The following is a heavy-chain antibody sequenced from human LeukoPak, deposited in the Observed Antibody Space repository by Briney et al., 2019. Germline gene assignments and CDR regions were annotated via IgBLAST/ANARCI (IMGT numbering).Heavy chain of an antibody. CDR2: IYYSGST. J-gene: IGHJ6*02. D-gene: IGHD6-19*01. CDR1: VGSISSSSYY. V-gene: IGHV4-39*01. CDR3: ARHRSGQDYCYCMDV. Sequence: PSETLSLTCAVSVGSISSSSYYWGWIRQPGGKGLEWIGRIYYSGSTYYNPSLKSRVTLSLATSQNQFALKLSAVTPAASVFVYGARHRSGQDYCYCMDVWGQGTTVTASS.